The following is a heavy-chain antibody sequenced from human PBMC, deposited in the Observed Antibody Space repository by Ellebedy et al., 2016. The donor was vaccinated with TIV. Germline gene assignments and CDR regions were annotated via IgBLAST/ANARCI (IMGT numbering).Heavy chain of an antibody. V-gene: IGHV3-21*01. D-gene: IGHD5-12*01. CDR1: GFTFSSYS. CDR2: ISSSSSYI. CDR3: ARDHRYAFDY. J-gene: IGHJ4*02. Sequence: GESLKISCAASGFTFSSYSMNWVRQAPGKGLEWVSSISSSSSYIYYADSVKGRFTISRDNAKNSLNLQMNSLRGEDTAVYYCARDHRYAFDYWGQGILVTVSS.